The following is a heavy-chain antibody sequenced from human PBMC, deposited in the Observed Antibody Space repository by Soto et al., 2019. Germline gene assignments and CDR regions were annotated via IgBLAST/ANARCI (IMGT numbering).Heavy chain of an antibody. CDR1: GGSFSGYY. Sequence: SEILSLTCAVYGGSFSGYYWSWIRQPPGKGLEWIGEINHSGSTNYNPSLKSRVTISVDTSKNQFSLKLSSVTAADTAVYYCARGTYGYEVYYYYYGMDVWGQGTTVTVSS. CDR2: INHSGST. D-gene: IGHD5-18*01. CDR3: ARGTYGYEVYYYYYGMDV. J-gene: IGHJ6*02. V-gene: IGHV4-34*01.